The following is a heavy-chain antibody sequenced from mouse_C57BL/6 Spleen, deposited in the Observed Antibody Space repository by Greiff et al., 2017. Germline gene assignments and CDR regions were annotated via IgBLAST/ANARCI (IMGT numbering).Heavy chain of an antibody. D-gene: IGHD2-13*01. V-gene: IGHV3-8*01. CDR3: ARGGPYYCVPD. CDR1: GYSITSDY. CDR2: ISYSGST. Sequence: EVKLQESGPGLAKPSQTLSLTCSVTGYSITSDYWNWIRKFPGNKLEYMGYISYSGSTYSTPSLKSRLTITRDTSKNQYYLQLNSVTTEDTATYYCARGGPYYCVPDWGQGTTLTVSS. J-gene: IGHJ2*01.